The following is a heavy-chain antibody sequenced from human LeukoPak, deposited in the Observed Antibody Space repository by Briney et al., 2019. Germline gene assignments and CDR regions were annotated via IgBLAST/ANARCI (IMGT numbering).Heavy chain of an antibody. V-gene: IGHV4-59*12. CDR2: IYYSGST. CDR3: AATRNLDWSPPGY. CDR1: GGSISSYY. D-gene: IGHD3-9*01. J-gene: IGHJ4*02. Sequence: SETLSLTCTVSGGSISSYYWSWIRQPPGKGLEWIGYIYYSGSTNYNPSLKSRVTISVDTSKNQFSLKLSSVTAADTAVYYCAATRNLDWSPPGYWGQGTLVTVSS.